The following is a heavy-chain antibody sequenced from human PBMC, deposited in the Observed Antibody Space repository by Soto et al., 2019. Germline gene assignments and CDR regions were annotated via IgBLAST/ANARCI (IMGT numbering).Heavy chain of an antibody. V-gene: IGHV1-18*01. Sequence: QVQLVQSGAEVKKPGASVKVSCKASGYTFTSYGISWVRQPPGQGLEWMGWISAYNGHTNYAQKVQGRVTMTTDTSTSTAYVELRNLRSDDTAVYYCARASGTDYYFDFWGQGTLVTVSS. D-gene: IGHD1-26*01. CDR2: ISAYNGHT. CDR3: ARASGTDYYFDF. CDR1: GYTFTSYG. J-gene: IGHJ4*02.